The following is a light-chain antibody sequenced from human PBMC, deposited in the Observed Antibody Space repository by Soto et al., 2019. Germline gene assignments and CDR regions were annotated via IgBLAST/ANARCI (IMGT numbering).Light chain of an antibody. CDR1: QSLLHSNGFNY. Sequence: DIVMTQSPLSLPVTPGEPASISCRSNQSLLHSNGFNYLDWYLQKPGHSPQLLIYLGSTRASGVPDRFSGSGSGTDFTLKISRVEAEDVGVYYYMQALQTPLFTFGPGTKVDL. CDR3: MQALQTPLFT. J-gene: IGKJ3*01. CDR2: LGS. V-gene: IGKV2-28*01.